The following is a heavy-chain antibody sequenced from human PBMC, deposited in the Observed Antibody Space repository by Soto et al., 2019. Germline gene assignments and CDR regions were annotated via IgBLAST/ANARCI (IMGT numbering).Heavy chain of an antibody. CDR3: ARDGCSGSNCLNWFDP. Sequence: EVQLVESGGGLVQPGGSLRLSCAASGFTFSSYSMNWVRQAPGKGLEWVSYISSSSTTKYYADSVKGRFTISRDNAKNAPYLQMSSLRAEDTAVYYCARDGCSGSNCLNWFDPWGQGTLVTVSS. CDR1: GFTFSSYS. V-gene: IGHV3-48*01. D-gene: IGHD2-15*01. J-gene: IGHJ5*02. CDR2: ISSSSTTK.